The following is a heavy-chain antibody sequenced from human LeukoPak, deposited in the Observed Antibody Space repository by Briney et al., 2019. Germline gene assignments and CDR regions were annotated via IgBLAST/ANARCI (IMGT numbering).Heavy chain of an antibody. CDR1: GFTFSTYG. CDR3: AEDQKLQPSHY. Sequence: GGSLRLSCAASGFTFSTYGMHWVRQAPGKGLEWVAFIQFDGSDKFYADSVKGRFTISRDNSKNTLYLQMNSLRPEDTSVYYCAEDQKLQPSHYWGQGTLVTVSS. D-gene: IGHD1-1*01. CDR2: IQFDGSDK. V-gene: IGHV3-30*02. J-gene: IGHJ4*02.